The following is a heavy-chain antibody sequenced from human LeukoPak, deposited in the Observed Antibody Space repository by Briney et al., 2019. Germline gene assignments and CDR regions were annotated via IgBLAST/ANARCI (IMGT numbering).Heavy chain of an antibody. D-gene: IGHD2-2*01. V-gene: IGHV1-46*03. CDR3: AICCSSTSCPIDY. CDR2: INPSGGST. Sequence: ASVKVSCKASGYTFTSYYMHWVRQAPGQGLEWMGIINPSGGSTSYAQMFQGRVTMTRDTSTSTVYMELSSPRSEDTAVYYCAICCSSTSCPIDYWGQGTLVTVSS. CDR1: GYTFTSYY. J-gene: IGHJ4*02.